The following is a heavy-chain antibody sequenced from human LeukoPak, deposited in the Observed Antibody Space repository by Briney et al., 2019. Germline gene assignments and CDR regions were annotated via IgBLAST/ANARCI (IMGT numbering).Heavy chain of an antibody. CDR3: AKGSGYHYYYYMDV. J-gene: IGHJ6*03. CDR2: IDWNSGSI. CDR1: GFTFDYYA. V-gene: IGHV3-9*03. Sequence: GGSLRLSCAASGFTFDYYAMHWVRQAPGKGLEWGSGIDWNSGSIGYADSVKGRFTISRDNAKNSLYLQMNSLRAEDMALYYCAKGSGYHYYYYMDVWGKGITVTVSS.